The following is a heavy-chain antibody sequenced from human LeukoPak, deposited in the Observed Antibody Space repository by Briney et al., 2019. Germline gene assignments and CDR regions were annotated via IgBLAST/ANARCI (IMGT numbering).Heavy chain of an antibody. J-gene: IGHJ4*02. CDR3: ARGAYSYGHPPWLDY. Sequence: KPSASLSLMRPVSCGSISIYYWSWIRQPPGKGLECLGYIYYSGSNNYNPSLKSRVTISVDTSKNQFSLKLTSVTAADTAVYYCARGAYSYGHPPWLDYWGQGTLVTVSS. D-gene: IGHD5-18*01. CDR2: IYYSGSN. CDR1: CGSISIYY. V-gene: IGHV4-59*01.